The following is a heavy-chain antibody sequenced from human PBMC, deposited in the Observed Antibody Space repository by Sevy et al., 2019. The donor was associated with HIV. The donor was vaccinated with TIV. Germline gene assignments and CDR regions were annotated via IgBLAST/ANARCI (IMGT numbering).Heavy chain of an antibody. CDR3: ASDFLRAAPTRTAFDI. CDR2: IWDDGSIK. J-gene: IGHJ3*02. Sequence: GGSLRLSCAASGFTFSNYGMHWVRQAPGKGLEWVAIIWDDGSIKYYADSVKGRFTISRDNSKNTLHLQMNSLRPEDTAVYYCASDFLRAAPTRTAFDIWGQGTMVTVSS. D-gene: IGHD6-13*01. V-gene: IGHV3-33*08. CDR1: GFTFSNYG.